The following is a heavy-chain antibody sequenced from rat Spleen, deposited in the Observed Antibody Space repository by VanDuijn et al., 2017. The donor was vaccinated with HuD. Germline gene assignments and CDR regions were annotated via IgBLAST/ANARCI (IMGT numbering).Heavy chain of an antibody. CDR1: GFTFSNYY. Sequence: EVQVVESGGGIVQPGRSMKLSCAASGFTFSNYYMAWVRQAPKKGLEWVASINYEGSSIYYGESVKGRFTISRHNAKSTLYLQMNSLRSEDTATYYCARGPPFDYWGQGVMVTVSS. D-gene: IGHD3-1*01. V-gene: IGHV5-22*01. CDR2: INYEGSSI. CDR3: ARGPPFDY. J-gene: IGHJ2*01.